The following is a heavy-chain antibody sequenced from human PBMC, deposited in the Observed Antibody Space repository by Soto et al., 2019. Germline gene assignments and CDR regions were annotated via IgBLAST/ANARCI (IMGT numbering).Heavy chain of an antibody. CDR3: AKTITTYSGDSRGRGALVDY. D-gene: IGHD3-22*01. J-gene: IGHJ4*02. CDR1: GFTFSTYG. V-gene: IGHV3-30*18. Sequence: QVQLVESGRGVVQPGRSLRLSCAASGFTFSTYGMHWVRQPPGKGLEWVAVISSDGKSEHYADPVKGRFSISRDNSKSTLSLQMNSLRVEDTAVYYCAKTITTYSGDSRGRGALVDYWGQGTLVTVSS. CDR2: ISSDGKSE.